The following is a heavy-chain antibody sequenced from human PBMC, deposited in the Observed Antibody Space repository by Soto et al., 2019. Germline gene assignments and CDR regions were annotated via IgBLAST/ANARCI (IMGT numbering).Heavy chain of an antibody. Sequence: ASVKVSCKASGYSFISHGISWVRQAPGQGLEWMGWISAYNGNTNYAQKLQGRITMTTDTSTSTAYMELRSLRSDDTAIYYCARSGPIVVLPDPIAPWGQGTLVTVSS. CDR3: ARSGPIVVLPDPIAP. CDR1: GYSFISHG. D-gene: IGHD2-2*01. V-gene: IGHV1-18*01. CDR2: ISAYNGNT. J-gene: IGHJ5*02.